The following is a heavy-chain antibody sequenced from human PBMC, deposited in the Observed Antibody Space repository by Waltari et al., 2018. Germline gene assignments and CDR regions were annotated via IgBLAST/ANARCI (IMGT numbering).Heavy chain of an antibody. V-gene: IGHV1-8*01. CDR3: ARGPYSSSSRGDY. CDR1: GYTFPSYD. D-gene: IGHD6-6*01. CDR2: MNRNSGNT. Sequence: QVQLVQSEAEVKKPGASVKVSCKASGYTFPSYDINWVGQATGQGLEWMGWMNRNSGNTGYAQKFQGRVTMTRNTSISTAYMERSSLRSEDTAVYYCARGPYSSSSRGDYWGQGTLVTVSS. J-gene: IGHJ4*02.